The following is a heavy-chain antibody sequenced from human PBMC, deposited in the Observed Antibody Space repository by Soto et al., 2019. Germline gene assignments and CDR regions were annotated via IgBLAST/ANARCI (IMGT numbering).Heavy chain of an antibody. CDR3: AKILQLGDYAYYYYGMDV. D-gene: IGHD4-17*01. CDR1: GFTFSSYG. V-gene: IGHV3-30*18. J-gene: IGHJ6*02. CDR2: ISYDGNNK. Sequence: QVQLVESGGGVVQPGRSLRLSCAASGFTFSSYGMHWVRQAPGKGLEWVAVISYDGNNKYYADSVKGRFTISRDNSKNTLYLQMNSVRAEDTAVYYCAKILQLGDYAYYYYGMDVWGQGTTVTVSS.